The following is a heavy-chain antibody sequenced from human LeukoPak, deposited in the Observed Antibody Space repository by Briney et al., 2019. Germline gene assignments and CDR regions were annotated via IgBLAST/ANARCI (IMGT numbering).Heavy chain of an antibody. D-gene: IGHD3-22*01. J-gene: IGHJ5*02. CDR3: AKDSRSMINRGGWFDP. Sequence: PGGSLRLSCAASGFTFSSYAMSWVRQAPGKGLEWVSAISGSGGSTYYADSVKGRFTISRDNSKNTLYLQMNSLRAEDTAVYYCAKDSRSMINRGGWFDPWGQGTLVTVSS. V-gene: IGHV3-23*01. CDR1: GFTFSSYA. CDR2: ISGSGGST.